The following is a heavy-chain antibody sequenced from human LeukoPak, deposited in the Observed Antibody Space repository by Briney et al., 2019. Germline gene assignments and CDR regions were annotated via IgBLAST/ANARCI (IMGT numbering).Heavy chain of an antibody. CDR2: IYYSGST. Sequence: SETLSLTCTVSGGSISSYYWSWIRQPPGKGLEWIGYIYYSGSTNYNPSLKSRVTISVDTSKNQFSLKLSSVTAADTAVYYCARAVVVPAASSDWFDPWGQGTLVTVSS. J-gene: IGHJ5*02. V-gene: IGHV4-59*01. CDR3: ARAVVVPAASSDWFDP. D-gene: IGHD2-2*01. CDR1: GGSISSYY.